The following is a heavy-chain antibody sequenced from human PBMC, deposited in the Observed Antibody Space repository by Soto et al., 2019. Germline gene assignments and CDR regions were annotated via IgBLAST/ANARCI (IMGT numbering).Heavy chain of an antibody. D-gene: IGHD2-21*02. CDR2: INAGNGNT. CDR1: GYTFTSYA. CDR3: ARSIVVVTALDY. Sequence: QVQLVQSGAEGKKPGASVKVSCKASGYTFTSYAMHWVRQAPGQRLEWMGWINAGNGNTKYSQKFQGRVTSTRDTSASTAYMELISLRSEDTAVYYCARSIVVVTALDYWGQGTLVTVSS. J-gene: IGHJ4*02. V-gene: IGHV1-3*01.